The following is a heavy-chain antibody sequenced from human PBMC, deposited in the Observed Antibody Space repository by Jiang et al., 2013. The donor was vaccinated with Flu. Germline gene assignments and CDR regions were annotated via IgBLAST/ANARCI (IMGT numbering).Heavy chain of an antibody. D-gene: IGHD2-15*01. J-gene: IGHJ4*02. V-gene: IGHV3-30*02. CDR2: IWHDGRNK. Sequence: VQLVESGGGVVQPGGSLRLSCAASGFTFNYYAMYWVRQAPGKGLEWVASIWHDGRNKNYADSVKGRFTVSRENSKDTLFLQMSSLTIEDTAVYFCATLRGSSYDTYLMDFWGQGTLVTVSS. CDR1: GFTFNYYA. CDR3: ATLRGSSYDTYLMDF.